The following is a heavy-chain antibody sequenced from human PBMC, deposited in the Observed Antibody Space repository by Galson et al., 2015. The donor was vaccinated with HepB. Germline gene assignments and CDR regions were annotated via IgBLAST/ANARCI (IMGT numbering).Heavy chain of an antibody. CDR3: ARARSSRFVPFDY. J-gene: IGHJ4*02. V-gene: IGHV3-7*03. CDR1: GFTFSNYW. Sequence: SLRLSCAGSGFTFSNYWMNWVRQAPGKGLEWVANIKQDGGGEYYVESVKGRFAISRDNAKNSLYLQMNSLRADDTAVYYCARARSSRFVPFDYWGQGTLVTVSS. CDR2: IKQDGGGE. D-gene: IGHD6-13*01.